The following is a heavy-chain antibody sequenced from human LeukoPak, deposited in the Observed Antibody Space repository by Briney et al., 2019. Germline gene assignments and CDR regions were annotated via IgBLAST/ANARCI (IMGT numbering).Heavy chain of an antibody. Sequence: TGGSLRLSCAASGFTFSTYAMSWARQAPGKGLEWVSAISGSGDSTYYADSVKGRFSISRANSKNRLYLQMNSLRAEDTAIYYCAKGNGDYILDFDYWGQGTLVTVP. D-gene: IGHD4-17*01. CDR2: ISGSGDST. CDR1: GFTFSTYA. V-gene: IGHV3-23*01. J-gene: IGHJ4*02. CDR3: AKGNGDYILDFDY.